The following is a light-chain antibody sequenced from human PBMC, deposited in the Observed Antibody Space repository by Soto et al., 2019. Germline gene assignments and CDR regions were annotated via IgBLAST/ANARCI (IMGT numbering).Light chain of an antibody. V-gene: IGLV2-14*01. CDR2: EVS. Sequence: QSVLTQPASVSGSPGQSITISCTGTSSDVGNYNYVSWYQHHPGKVPKLIIYEVSDRPSGVSNRFSGSKSGNTASLTISGLQAEDEGHYYCTSYTTTSAVVFGGGTKVTVL. CDR3: TSYTTTSAVV. J-gene: IGLJ3*02. CDR1: SSDVGNYNY.